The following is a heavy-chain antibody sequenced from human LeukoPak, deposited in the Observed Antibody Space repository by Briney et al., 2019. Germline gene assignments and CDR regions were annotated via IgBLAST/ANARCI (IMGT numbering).Heavy chain of an antibody. V-gene: IGHV3-49*03. CDR1: GFTFGDYA. CDR2: IRSKAYGGTT. J-gene: IGHJ4*02. Sequence: PGGSLRLSCTASGFTFGDYAMSWFRQAPGQGLEWVGFIRSKAYGGTTEYAASVKGRFTISRDDSKSFAYLQMNSLSSEDTAVYYCAQDPSATYRSSWYDAAGHFDYWGQGTLVTVSS. D-gene: IGHD6-13*01. CDR3: AQDPSATYRSSWYDAAGHFDY.